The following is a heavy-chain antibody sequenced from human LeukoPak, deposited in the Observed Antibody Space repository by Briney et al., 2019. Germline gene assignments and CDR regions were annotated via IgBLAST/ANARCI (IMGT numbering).Heavy chain of an antibody. CDR2: IRFDGSNK. CDR3: AKGNCGGDCYTYYYFYMDV. J-gene: IGHJ6*03. V-gene: IGHV3-30*02. CDR1: GFTFSSYG. D-gene: IGHD2-21*02. Sequence: GGSLRLSCAASGFTFSSYGMHWVRQAPGKGLEWVAFIRFDGSNKYYADSVKGRFTISRDNSKLYLQMNGLRAEDTAVYYCAKGNCGGDCYTYYYFYMDVWGKGTTVTVSS.